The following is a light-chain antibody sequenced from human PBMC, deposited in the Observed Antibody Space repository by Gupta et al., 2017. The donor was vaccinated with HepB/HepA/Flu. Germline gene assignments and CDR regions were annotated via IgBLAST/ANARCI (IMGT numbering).Light chain of an antibody. CDR2: LKSDSSH. CDR3: QTWGTGRV. V-gene: IGLV4-69*01. Sequence: QLVLTQSPSASASLGASVKLTCTLSSGHSHYAIAWHQQQPEKGPRYLMKLKSDSSHSKGDGIPYGFSGASSGAERYLTISRLEAEDEYYYYCQTWGTGRVFGGGTKLTVL. CDR1: SGHSHYA. J-gene: IGLJ3*02.